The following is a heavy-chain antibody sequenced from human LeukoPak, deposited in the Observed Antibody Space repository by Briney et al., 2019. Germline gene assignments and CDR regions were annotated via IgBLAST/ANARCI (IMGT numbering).Heavy chain of an antibody. J-gene: IGHJ4*02. Sequence: SVKVSCKASGGIFTRYTISWVRQAPGQGLEWMGRVVPLLGIANYAQKFQGRVTIVAEKSTRTVYMQLSGLTSEDTAIYYCVRDDADSASAAGDYWGQGTLVTVSS. D-gene: IGHD3-22*01. CDR1: GGIFTRYT. CDR3: VRDDADSASAAGDY. CDR2: VVPLLGIA. V-gene: IGHV1-69*04.